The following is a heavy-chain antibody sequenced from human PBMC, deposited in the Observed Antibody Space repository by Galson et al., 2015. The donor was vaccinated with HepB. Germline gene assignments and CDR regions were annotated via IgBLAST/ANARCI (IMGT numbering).Heavy chain of an antibody. J-gene: IGHJ3*02. CDR3: ARPYYYDSSGYYSAFDI. CDR1: GYSFTTYW. D-gene: IGHD3-22*01. V-gene: IGHV5-51*01. Sequence: QSGAEVKKPGESLKISCTGSGYSFTTYWIGWVRQMPGKGLEWMGIIYPGDSDTRYSPSFQGQVTISADKSISTAYLQWSSLKASDTAMYYCARPYYYDSSGYYSAFDIWGQGTMVTVSS. CDR2: IYPGDSDT.